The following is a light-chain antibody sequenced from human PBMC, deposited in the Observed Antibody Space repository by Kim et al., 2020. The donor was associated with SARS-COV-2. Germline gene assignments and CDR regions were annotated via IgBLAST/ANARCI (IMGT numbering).Light chain of an antibody. J-gene: IGKJ4*01. CDR2: WAS. Sequence: DIVMTQSPDSLAVSLGERATINCKSSQSVLYSSNNKNYLSWYQQKPGQPPKLLISWASTRESGVPDRFSSSGSGTDFTLTINNLQAEDVAVYYCQQYYTTPLTFGGGSKVDIK. V-gene: IGKV4-1*01. CDR1: QSVLYSSNNKNY. CDR3: QQYYTTPLT.